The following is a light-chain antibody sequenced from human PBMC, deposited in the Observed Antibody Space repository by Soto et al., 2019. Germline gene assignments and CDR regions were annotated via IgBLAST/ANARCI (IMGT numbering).Light chain of an antibody. Sequence: QSVLTQPPSVSGAPGQRVTISCTGSSSNIGAGYDVHWYQQLPGTAPKLLIFDNNNRPSGVPDRFSGSKSGTSASLDITGLQAEDEADYYCQSYDSSLSGWLFGGGTKLTVL. CDR3: QSYDSSLSGWL. CDR1: SSNIGAGYD. J-gene: IGLJ3*02. V-gene: IGLV1-40*01. CDR2: DNN.